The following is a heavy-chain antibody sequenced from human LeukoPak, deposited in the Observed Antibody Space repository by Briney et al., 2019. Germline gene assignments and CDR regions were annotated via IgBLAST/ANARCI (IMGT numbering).Heavy chain of an antibody. CDR2: IYSGST. CDR1: GGSISSGDYH. D-gene: IGHD2-2*01. V-gene: IGHV4-30-4*01. J-gene: IGHJ4*02. Sequence: SETLSLTCTVSGGSISSGDYHWSWIRQPPGKGLEWIGYIYSGSTYYNPSLKSRVTISVDTSKNQFSLKLSSVTAADTAVYYCARANGVSPSFCSSTSCYEDFDYWGQGTLVTVSS. CDR3: ARANGVSPSFCSSTSCYEDFDY.